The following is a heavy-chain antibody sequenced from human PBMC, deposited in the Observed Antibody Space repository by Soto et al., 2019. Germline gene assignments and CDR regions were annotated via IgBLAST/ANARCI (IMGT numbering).Heavy chain of an antibody. CDR1: GFTFSSYA. Sequence: QVQLVESGGGVVQPGRSLRLSCAASGFTFSSYAMHWVRQAPGKGLEWVAVISYDGSNKYYADSVKGRFTISRDNSKNTLYLQMTSLRAEDTAVYYCARGGGGWYDTPIDYRGQGTLVTVSS. CDR3: ARGGGGWYDTPIDY. CDR2: ISYDGSNK. J-gene: IGHJ4*02. V-gene: IGHV3-30-3*01. D-gene: IGHD6-19*01.